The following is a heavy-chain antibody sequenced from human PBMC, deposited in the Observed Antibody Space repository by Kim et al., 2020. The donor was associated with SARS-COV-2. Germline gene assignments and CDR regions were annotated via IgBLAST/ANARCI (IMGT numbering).Heavy chain of an antibody. CDR1: GFTFSSYG. CDR3: AREYSRHWLAVVVTAIQNYYGMDV. Sequence: GGSLRLSCAASGFTFSSYGMHWVRQAPGKGLEWVAVIWYDGSNKYYADSVKGRFTISRDNSKNTLYLQMNSLRAEDTAVYYCAREYSRHWLAVVVTAIQNYYGMDVWGQGTTVTVSS. J-gene: IGHJ6*02. CDR2: IWYDGSNK. D-gene: IGHD2-21*02. V-gene: IGHV3-33*01.